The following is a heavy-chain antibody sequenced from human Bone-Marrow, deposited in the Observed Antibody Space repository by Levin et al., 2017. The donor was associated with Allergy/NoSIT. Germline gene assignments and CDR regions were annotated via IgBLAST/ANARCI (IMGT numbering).Heavy chain of an antibody. J-gene: IGHJ5*02. V-gene: IGHV3-23*01. D-gene: IGHD2-2*02. Sequence: GGSLRLSCAASGFTFNNYAMHWVRQAPGKGLEWVSGISGGGGNTDYADSVKGRFIISRDNSKNTLYLQMDSLSAEDTAIYYCAKGQVYTGTYNRFDPWGQGTLVTVSS. CDR2: ISGGGGNT. CDR1: GFTFNNYA. CDR3: AKGQVYTGTYNRFDP.